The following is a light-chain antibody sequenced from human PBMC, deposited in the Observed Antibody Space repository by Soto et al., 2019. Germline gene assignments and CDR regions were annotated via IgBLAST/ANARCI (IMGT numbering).Light chain of an antibody. CDR3: QQRSDWPPYN. J-gene: IGKJ2*01. CDR1: QSVANY. V-gene: IGKV3-11*01. Sequence: EIVLTQSPATLSLSPGERATLSCRASQSVANYLAWYQQKPGQAPRLLIYAASNRATGIPARFSGSGSGTDFTLTISSLEPEDFAVYYCQQRSDWPPYNFGQGTKVDIK. CDR2: AAS.